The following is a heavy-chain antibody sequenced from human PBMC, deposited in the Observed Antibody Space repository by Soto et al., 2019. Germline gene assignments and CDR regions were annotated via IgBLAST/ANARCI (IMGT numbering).Heavy chain of an antibody. CDR3: AKALRFLEWLHDMDV. Sequence: EVQLLESGGGLVQPGGSLRLSCTASGFTFSSYAMSWVRQAPGKGLEWVSAISGSGGSTYYADSVKGRFTISRDNSKNTLYLQMNSLRAEDTAVYYCAKALRFLEWLHDMDVWGKGTTVTVSS. V-gene: IGHV3-23*01. CDR1: GFTFSSYA. D-gene: IGHD3-3*01. J-gene: IGHJ6*03. CDR2: ISGSGGST.